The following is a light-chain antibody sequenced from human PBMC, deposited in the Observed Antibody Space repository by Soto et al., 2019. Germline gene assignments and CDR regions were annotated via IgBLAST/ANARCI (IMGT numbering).Light chain of an antibody. J-gene: IGKJ1*01. Sequence: VLTQSPVTLSLYPGERATLSCMASQSFSSSYLFCYQQKPGQSPSILIYGASTRATGIPDRFSGSGSGTDFTLTISRLEPEDFALYYCQQYHTSPLTFGQGTKVDIK. CDR1: QSFSSSY. CDR3: QQYHTSPLT. CDR2: GAS. V-gene: IGKV3-20*01.